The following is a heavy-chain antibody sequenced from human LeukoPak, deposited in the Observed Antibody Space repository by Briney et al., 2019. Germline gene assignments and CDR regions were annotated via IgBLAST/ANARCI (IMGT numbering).Heavy chain of an antibody. Sequence: ASVKVSCKASGYTFTSYAMHWVRQAPGQRLEWMGWINAGNGNTKYSQKFQGRVTITRDTSASTAYMELSSLRSEDAAVYYCARAAVAGDFDYWGQGTLVTVSS. CDR1: GYTFTSYA. CDR3: ARAAVAGDFDY. CDR2: INAGNGNT. D-gene: IGHD6-19*01. J-gene: IGHJ4*02. V-gene: IGHV1-3*01.